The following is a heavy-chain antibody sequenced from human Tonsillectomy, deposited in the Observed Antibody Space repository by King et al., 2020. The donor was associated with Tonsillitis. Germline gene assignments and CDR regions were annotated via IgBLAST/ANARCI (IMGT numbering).Heavy chain of an antibody. CDR1: GYTFTTYA. J-gene: IGHJ3*02. CDR2: INAGNGNT. CDR3: ARAGYCSTTSCSDAFDI. Sequence: QLVQSGAEVKKPGASVKVSCKASGYTFTTYAMHWVRQAPGQRLEWMGWINAGNGNTKYSQKFQGRVTITRDTSASTAYMELSSLRFEDTAVYYCARAGYCSTTSCSDAFDIWGQGTMVTVSS. V-gene: IGHV1-3*01. D-gene: IGHD2-2*01.